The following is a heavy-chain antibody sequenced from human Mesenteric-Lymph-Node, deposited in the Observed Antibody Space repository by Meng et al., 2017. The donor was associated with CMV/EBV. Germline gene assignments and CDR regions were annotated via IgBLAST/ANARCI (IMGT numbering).Heavy chain of an antibody. V-gene: IGHV3-48*03. CDR1: GFTFSTSE. CDR3: ARSRPRGVFWYIDL. Sequence: GESLKISCAPSGFTFSTSEMHWVRQAPGKGLEWVAYISNGGSTIYYSDSMEGRFTISRDNAKNSLYLQMNSLRVEDTAVYYCARSRPRGVFWYIDLWGRGTLVTVSS. J-gene: IGHJ2*01. CDR2: ISNGGSTI.